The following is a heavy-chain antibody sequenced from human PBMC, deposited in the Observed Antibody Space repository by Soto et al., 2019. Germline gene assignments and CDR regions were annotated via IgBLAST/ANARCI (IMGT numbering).Heavy chain of an antibody. V-gene: IGHV3-7*03. CDR1: GFTFSSYW. Sequence: PGGSLRLSCAASGFTFSSYWMSWVRQAPGKGLEWVANIKQDGSEKYYVDSVKGRFTISRDNAKNSLYLQMNSLRAGDTAVYYCARDREKYYYDSSGSNWFDPWGQGTLVTVSS. CDR3: ARDREKYYYDSSGSNWFDP. D-gene: IGHD3-22*01. CDR2: IKQDGSEK. J-gene: IGHJ5*02.